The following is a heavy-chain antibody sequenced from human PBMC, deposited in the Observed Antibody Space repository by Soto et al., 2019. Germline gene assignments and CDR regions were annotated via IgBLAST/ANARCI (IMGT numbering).Heavy chain of an antibody. Sequence: WVRQAPGKGLEWISSISGSGFKKYYADSVKGRFTISRDNSKSTVYLELNNLSAEDTAVYHCAKNQGVELVPLATVDWFDPWGQGSVVTVSS. J-gene: IGHJ5*02. CDR2: ISGSGFKK. D-gene: IGHD1-26*01. CDR3: AKNQGVELVPLATVDWFDP. V-gene: IGHV3-23*01.